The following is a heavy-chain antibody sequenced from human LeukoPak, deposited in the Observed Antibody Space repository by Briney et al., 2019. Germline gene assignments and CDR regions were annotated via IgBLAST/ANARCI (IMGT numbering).Heavy chain of an antibody. Sequence: GGSLRLSCAVSGLTFSNYWMHWVRQAPGKGLEWVSAISGSGATTYYADSLKGRFTISRDNSKNALYLQMSSLRVEDTAVYYCAKTRGAYTYGSLEYWGQGSLVTVSS. CDR1: GLTFSNYW. J-gene: IGHJ4*02. V-gene: IGHV3-23*01. D-gene: IGHD5-18*01. CDR3: AKTRGAYTYGSLEY. CDR2: ISGSGATT.